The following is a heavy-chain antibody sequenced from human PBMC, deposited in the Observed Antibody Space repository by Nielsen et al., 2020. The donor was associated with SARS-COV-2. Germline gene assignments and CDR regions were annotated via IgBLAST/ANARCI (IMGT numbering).Heavy chain of an antibody. Sequence: GGSLRLSCAASGFTFSDYYMSWIRQAPGKGLEWVSYISSSSSYTNYADSVKGRFTISRDNAKNSLYLQMNSLRAEDTAVYYCARDKSSSSSRTNYYYYGMDVWGQGTTATVSS. CDR2: ISSSSSYT. V-gene: IGHV3-11*05. J-gene: IGHJ6*02. CDR1: GFTFSDYY. D-gene: IGHD6-6*01. CDR3: ARDKSSSSSRTNYYYYGMDV.